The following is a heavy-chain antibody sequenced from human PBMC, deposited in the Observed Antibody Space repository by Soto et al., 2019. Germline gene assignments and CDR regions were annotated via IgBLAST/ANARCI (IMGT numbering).Heavy chain of an antibody. Sequence: EVQLVESGGGLVQPGGSLRLSCAASGLTVSSNYMSWVRQAPGKGLEWVSVMYSGGSTYYADSVKGRFIISRDNYKNTLYPQMDSLRVEDTAVYHCARDSSLHQPLFYGMDVWGQGTTVTVSS. D-gene: IGHD2-2*01. CDR1: GLTVSSNY. V-gene: IGHV3-66*01. CDR2: MYSGGST. J-gene: IGHJ6*02. CDR3: ARDSSLHQPLFYGMDV.